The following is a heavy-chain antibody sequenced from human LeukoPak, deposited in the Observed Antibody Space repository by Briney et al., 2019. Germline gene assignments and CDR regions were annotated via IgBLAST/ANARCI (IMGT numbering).Heavy chain of an antibody. D-gene: IGHD6-25*01. J-gene: IGHJ3*02. V-gene: IGHV4-59*01. CDR3: ARIGKAAARFAFEI. CDR2: IYYSGST. CDR1: GGSISSYY. Sequence: PSETLSLTCTVSGGSISSYYWSWIRQPPGKGLEWIGYIYYSGSTNYNPSLKSRVTISVDTSKNQFSLKLSPVTAVDPTVYYLARIGKAAARFAFEIWGQGTMVTVS.